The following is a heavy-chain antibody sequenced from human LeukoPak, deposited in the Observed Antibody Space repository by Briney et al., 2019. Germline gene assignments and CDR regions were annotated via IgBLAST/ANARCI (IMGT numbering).Heavy chain of an antibody. J-gene: IGHJ4*02. Sequence: GGSLRLSCAASGFTFDDYAMHWVRHAPGKGLEWVSGISWNSGSIAYADSVKGRFTISRDNAKNSLYLQMNSLRAEDMALYYCAKDIRKDYYESRGLFDYWGQGTLVTVSS. CDR1: GFTFDDYA. CDR2: ISWNSGSI. V-gene: IGHV3-9*03. CDR3: AKDIRKDYYESRGLFDY. D-gene: IGHD3-22*01.